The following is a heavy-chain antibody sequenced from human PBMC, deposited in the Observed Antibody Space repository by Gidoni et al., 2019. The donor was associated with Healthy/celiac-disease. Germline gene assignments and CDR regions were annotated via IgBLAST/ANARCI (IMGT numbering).Heavy chain of an antibody. D-gene: IGHD3-3*01. CDR2: IYPGASDT. CDR1: GYSSTSYW. J-gene: IGHJ6*03. CDR3: ARHFRVFGVENYYYYYMDV. V-gene: IGHV5-51*01. Sequence: EVQLVQSGAEVKKPGESLKISCKGSGYSSTSYWIGWVRQMPGKGLEWMGIIYPGASDTRYSPSFQGQVTISADKSISTAYLQWSSLKASDTAMYYCARHFRVFGVENYYYYYMDVWGKGTTVTVSS.